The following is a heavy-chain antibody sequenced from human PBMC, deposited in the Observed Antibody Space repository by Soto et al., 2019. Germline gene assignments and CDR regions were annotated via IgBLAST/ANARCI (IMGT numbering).Heavy chain of an antibody. CDR1: GYTFISYY. Sequence: ASVKVSCKAAGYTFISYYMHWVRQAPGQGLEWMGMINPSGGRTTYSQQFQGRVTMTGDTSTTTMYMELSSLRSEDTAVYYCAAEPLGFRYYYGMDVWGQGTTVTVSS. V-gene: IGHV1-46*01. CDR3: AAEPLGFRYYYGMDV. D-gene: IGHD3-10*01. J-gene: IGHJ6*02. CDR2: INPSGGRT.